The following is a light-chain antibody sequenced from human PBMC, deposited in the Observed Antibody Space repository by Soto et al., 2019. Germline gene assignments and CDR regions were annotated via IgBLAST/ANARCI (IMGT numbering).Light chain of an antibody. Sequence: IALTQSPGTVSLSPGDRATLSCRARQSVPNNYIAWYQHKPRQAPRLLIYGASRRATGIPDRFSGSGSGTEFTLTISTLAPEASAMYYCQQYGASPFNFGQGSKMEIK. V-gene: IGKV3-20*01. CDR1: QSVPNNY. J-gene: IGKJ2*01. CDR3: QQYGASPFN. CDR2: GAS.